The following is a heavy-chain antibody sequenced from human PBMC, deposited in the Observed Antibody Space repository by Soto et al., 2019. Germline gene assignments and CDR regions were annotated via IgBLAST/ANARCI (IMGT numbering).Heavy chain of an antibody. CDR3: ARYGSGTYYPTTFDS. CDR1: GGSISSAGYN. J-gene: IGHJ4*02. Sequence: SETLSLTCTVSGGSISSAGYNWSWIRQHPGKGLEWIGYIYYSGSTYYNPSLKSRVTISVDTSKNQFSLKLSSVTAADTAVYYRARYGSGTYYPTTFDSWGQGTLVTVSS. CDR2: IYYSGST. D-gene: IGHD3-10*01. V-gene: IGHV4-31*03.